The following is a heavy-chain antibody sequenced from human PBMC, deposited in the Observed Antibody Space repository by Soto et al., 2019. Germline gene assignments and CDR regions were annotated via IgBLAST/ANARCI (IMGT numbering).Heavy chain of an antibody. J-gene: IGHJ4*02. CDR1: GFTFSNNA. CDR2: ISTGSSYI. D-gene: IGHD4-17*01. CDR3: ARDSVYGGNPPPFDY. V-gene: IGHV3-21*01. Sequence: GGSLRLSCAASGFTFSNNAMSWVRQAPGKGLEWVSFISTGSSYIYYADSVKGRFTISRDNAKNSLYLQMNSLRADDTAVYYCARDSVYGGNPPPFDYWGQGTLVTVSS.